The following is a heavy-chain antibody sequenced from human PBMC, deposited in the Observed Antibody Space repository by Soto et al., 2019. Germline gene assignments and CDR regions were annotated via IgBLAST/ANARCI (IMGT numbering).Heavy chain of an antibody. J-gene: IGHJ6*02. CDR1: GFTFSSYD. V-gene: IGHV3-33*01. CDR3: ARDRSGGGGGGMDV. CDR2: RWYDGNKK. D-gene: IGHD3-3*01. Sequence: QAQLVESGGGVVQPGRSLRLSCAASGFTFSSYDMHWVRQAPGKGLEWVAVRWYDGNKKYYADSVKGRFTISRDNSKNTLYLEMNSLRGEDTAVYYCARDRSGGGGGGMDVWGQGTTVTVSS.